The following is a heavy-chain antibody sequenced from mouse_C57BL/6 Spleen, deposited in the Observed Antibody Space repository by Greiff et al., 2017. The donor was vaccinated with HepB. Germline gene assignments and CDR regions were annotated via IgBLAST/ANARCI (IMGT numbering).Heavy chain of an antibody. J-gene: IGHJ1*03. V-gene: IGHV1-58*01. CDR2: IYIGNGYT. D-gene: IGHD3-1*01. CDR1: GYTFTSYG. CDR3: ARRGLDWYFDV. Sequence: EVQLQQSGAELVRPGSSVKMSCKTSGYTFTSYGINWVKQRPGQGLEWIGYIYIGNGYTEYNEKFKGKATLTSDTSSTAYMQLSSLTSEDSAIYFCARRGLDWYFDVWGTGTTVTFSS.